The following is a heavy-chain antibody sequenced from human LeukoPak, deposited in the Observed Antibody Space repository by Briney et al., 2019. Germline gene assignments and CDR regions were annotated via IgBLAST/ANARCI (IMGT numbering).Heavy chain of an antibody. CDR3: ARSRAEKVPVWGSYRHHDAFDI. CDR2: IYPGDSDT. Sequence: GESLKISCKGSGYSFPNCWIGWVRQMPGKGLEWIGTIYPGDSDTTYKPSFQGQVTISADKSISTAYLQWSSLKASDTAMYYCARSRAEKVPVWGSYRHHDAFDIWGQGTRVTVSP. V-gene: IGHV5-51*01. CDR1: GYSFPNCW. D-gene: IGHD3-16*02. J-gene: IGHJ3*02.